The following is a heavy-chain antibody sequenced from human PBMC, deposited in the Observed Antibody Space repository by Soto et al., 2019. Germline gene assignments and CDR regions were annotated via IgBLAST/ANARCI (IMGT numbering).Heavy chain of an antibody. V-gene: IGHV3-30*18. J-gene: IGHJ4*02. CDR3: AKLSWYGDYRFDY. D-gene: IGHD4-17*01. Sequence: PGGSLRLSCAASGFTFSSYGMHWVRQAPGKGLEWVAVISYDGSNKYYADSVKGRFTISRDNSKNTLYLQMNSLRAEDTAVYYCAKLSWYGDYRFDYWGQGTLVTVSS. CDR2: ISYDGSNK. CDR1: GFTFSSYG.